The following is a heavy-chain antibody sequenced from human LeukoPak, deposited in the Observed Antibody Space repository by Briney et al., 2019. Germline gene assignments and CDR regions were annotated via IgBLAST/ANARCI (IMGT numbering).Heavy chain of an antibody. CDR3: ARVAAVAGHFDY. J-gene: IGHJ4*02. CDR1: GGSISSYY. Sequence: SETLSLTCTVSGGSISSYYWSWIRQPAGKGLEWIGRIYTSGSTNYNPSLKSRVTMSVDTSKNQFSLKPSSVTAADTAVYYCARVAAVAGHFDYWGQGTLVTVSS. D-gene: IGHD6-19*01. CDR2: IYTSGST. V-gene: IGHV4-4*07.